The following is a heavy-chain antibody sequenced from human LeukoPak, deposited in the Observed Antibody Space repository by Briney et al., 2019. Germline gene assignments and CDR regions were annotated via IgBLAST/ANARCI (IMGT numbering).Heavy chain of an antibody. J-gene: IGHJ4*02. Sequence: GGSLRLSCAASGFTFSSYNMNWVGQAQGRGREGVSSISGIGSYIYYADSVKGRFTISRDNAQNSLYLQMNSLRVEDTAVYYCARVLETDCRGGSCYSGLDYWGQGTLVTVSS. V-gene: IGHV3-21*01. CDR1: GFTFSSYN. D-gene: IGHD2-15*01. CDR2: ISGIGSYI. CDR3: ARVLETDCRGGSCYSGLDY.